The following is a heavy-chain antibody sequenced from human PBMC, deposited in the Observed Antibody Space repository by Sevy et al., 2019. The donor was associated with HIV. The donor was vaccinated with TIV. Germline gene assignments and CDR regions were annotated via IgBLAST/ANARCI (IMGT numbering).Heavy chain of an antibody. D-gene: IGHD4-17*01. CDR2: IIPIFGTA. V-gene: IGHV1-69*13. J-gene: IGHJ5*02. Sequence: ASVKVSCKASGGTFSSYAISWVRQAPGQGLEWMGGIIPIFGTANYAQKFQGRVTITADESTSTAYMELSSLRSEDTAVYYCARHETTVTTGWFDPWGQGTLVTVSS. CDR1: GGTFSSYA. CDR3: ARHETTVTTGWFDP.